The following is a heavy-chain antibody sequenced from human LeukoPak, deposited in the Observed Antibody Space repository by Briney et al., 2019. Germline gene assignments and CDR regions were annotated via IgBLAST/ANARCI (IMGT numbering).Heavy chain of an antibody. J-gene: IGHJ4*02. CDR2: IYYSGST. D-gene: IGHD3-3*01. CDR1: GGSISSGGYY. CDR3: ARENGATYYDFWSGYRNQGFFDY. V-gene: IGHV4-31*03. Sequence: PSETLSLTCTVSGGSISSGGYYWSWIRQHPGKGLEWIGYIYYSGSTYHNPSLKSRVTISVDTSKNQFSLKLSSVTAANTAVYYCARENGATYYDFWSGYRNQGFFDYWGQGTLVTVSS.